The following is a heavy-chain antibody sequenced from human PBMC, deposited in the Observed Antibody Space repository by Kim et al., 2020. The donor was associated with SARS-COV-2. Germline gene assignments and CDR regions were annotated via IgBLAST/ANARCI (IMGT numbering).Heavy chain of an antibody. J-gene: IGHJ5*02. D-gene: IGHD6-13*01. CDR3: ARQHGSTWGFDP. Sequence: SETLSLTCTVSGGSISSGNHYWSWIRQTPEKGLEWIGYIYYSGSIKYNPSLESRITISRDTSKNQFSLNFGFVTVADTAVYYCARQHGSTWGFDPWCQGT. V-gene: IGHV4-30-4*01. CDR2: IYYSGSI. CDR1: GGSISSGNHY.